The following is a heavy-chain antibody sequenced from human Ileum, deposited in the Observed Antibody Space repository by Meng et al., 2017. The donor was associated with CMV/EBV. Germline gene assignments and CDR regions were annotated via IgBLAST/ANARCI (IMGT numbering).Heavy chain of an antibody. Sequence: SETLSLTCTVSGGSISSYYWSWIRQPPGKGLEWIGYMYYRETAYYNPSLKSRVTISVDTAKTLFALRLDSVTAADTAVYYCASTLYPKRWLNWFDPWGQGTMVTVSS. CDR3: ASTLYPKRWLNWFDP. CDR2: MYYRETA. CDR1: GGSISSYY. D-gene: IGHD6-19*01. J-gene: IGHJ5*01. V-gene: IGHV4-59*01.